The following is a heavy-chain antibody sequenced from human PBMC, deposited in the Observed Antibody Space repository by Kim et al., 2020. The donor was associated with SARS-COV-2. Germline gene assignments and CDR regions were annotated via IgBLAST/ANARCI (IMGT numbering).Heavy chain of an antibody. CDR3: AKPLDYYDSSGYSP. J-gene: IGHJ5*02. Sequence: DTMKGRFTSAGDNSKNTLYLQMNSLRAEDTAVYYCAKPLDYYDSSGYSPWGQGTLVTVSS. D-gene: IGHD3-22*01. V-gene: IGHV3-23*01.